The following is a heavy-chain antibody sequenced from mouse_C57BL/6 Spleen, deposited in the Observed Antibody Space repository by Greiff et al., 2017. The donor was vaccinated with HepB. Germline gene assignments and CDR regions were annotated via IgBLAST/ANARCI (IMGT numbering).Heavy chain of an antibody. J-gene: IGHJ4*01. CDR1: GYTFTSYW. V-gene: IGHV1-52*01. CDR2: IDPSDSET. Sequence: QVQLQQSGAELVRPGSSVKLSCKASGYTFTSYWMHWVKQRPIQGLEWIGNIDPSDSETHYNQKFKDKATLTVDKSSSTAYMQLSSLTSEDSAVYYCARTGAAQSPYAMDYWGQGTSVTVSS. CDR3: ARTGAAQSPYAMDY. D-gene: IGHD3-2*02.